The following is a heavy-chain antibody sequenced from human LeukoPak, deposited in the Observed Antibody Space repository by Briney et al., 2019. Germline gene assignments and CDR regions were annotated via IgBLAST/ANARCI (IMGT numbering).Heavy chain of an antibody. CDR1: GGSISSYY. Sequence: SETPSLTCTVSGGSISSYYWSWIRQPPGKGLEWIGYIYYSGSTNYNPSLKSRVTISVDTSKNQFFLKLSSVTAADTAVYYCASEAPGYCSSTSCYGGYFQHWGQGTLVTVSS. CDR3: ASEAPGYCSSTSCYGGYFQH. D-gene: IGHD2-2*01. CDR2: IYYSGST. V-gene: IGHV4-59*01. J-gene: IGHJ1*01.